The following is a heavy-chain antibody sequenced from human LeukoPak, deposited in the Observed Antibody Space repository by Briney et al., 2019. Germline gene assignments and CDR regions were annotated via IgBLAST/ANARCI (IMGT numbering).Heavy chain of an antibody. CDR2: ISGTTSGT. Sequence: GGSLRLSCAASGFTFSTCAMSWVRQTPGKGLEWVSGISGTTSGTYYADSVKGRFTISRDNSKNTLFLQVNSLRAEDTAVYYCAKVRTYFYHGLDVWGQGTTVTVSS. CDR1: GFTFSTCA. V-gene: IGHV3-23*01. J-gene: IGHJ6*02. CDR3: AKVRTYFYHGLDV. D-gene: IGHD1-14*01.